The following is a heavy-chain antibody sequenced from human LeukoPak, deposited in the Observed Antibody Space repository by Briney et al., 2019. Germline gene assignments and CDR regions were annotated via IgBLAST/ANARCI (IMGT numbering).Heavy chain of an antibody. CDR2: IKYDGSEK. D-gene: IGHD7-27*01. V-gene: IGHV3-7*01. CDR1: GFTFSNYW. J-gene: IGHJ4*02. Sequence: GGSLRLSCVASGFTFSNYWMTWFRQTPGKDLEWVGNIKYDGSEKYYVDSVKGRFTISRDNAKNSLYLHMNSLRVEDTAIYYCARDYVWGSSESDYWGQGTLVTVSS. CDR3: ARDYVWGSSESDY.